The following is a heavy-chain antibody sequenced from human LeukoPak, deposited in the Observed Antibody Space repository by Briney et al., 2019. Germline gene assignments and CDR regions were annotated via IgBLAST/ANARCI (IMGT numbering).Heavy chain of an antibody. CDR1: GYSISSGYY. CDR2: IYHSGST. D-gene: IGHD5-12*01. CDR3: ARSGSGYDSTPFDY. J-gene: IGHJ4*02. V-gene: IGHV4-38-2*02. Sequence: PSETLSLTCTVSGYSISSGYYWGWIRQPPGKGLEWIGSIYHSGSTYYNPSLKSRVTISVDTSKNQFSLKLSSVTAADTAVYYCARSGSGYDSTPFDYWGQGTLVTVSS.